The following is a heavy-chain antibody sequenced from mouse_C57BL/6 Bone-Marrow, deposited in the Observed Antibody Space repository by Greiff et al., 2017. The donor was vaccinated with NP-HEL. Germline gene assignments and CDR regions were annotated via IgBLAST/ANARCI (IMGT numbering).Heavy chain of an antibody. CDR3: ARYLLLFAY. D-gene: IGHD2-1*01. CDR2: ISSGGSYT. V-gene: IGHV5-6*01. J-gene: IGHJ3*01. CDR1: GFTFSSYG. Sequence: EVKLMESGGALVKPGGSLKLSCAASGFTFSSYGMSWVRQTPDKRLEWVATISSGGSYTYYPDSVKGRFTISRDNAKNTLYLQRSSLKSEYTAMYYCARYLLLFAYWGQGTLVTVSA.